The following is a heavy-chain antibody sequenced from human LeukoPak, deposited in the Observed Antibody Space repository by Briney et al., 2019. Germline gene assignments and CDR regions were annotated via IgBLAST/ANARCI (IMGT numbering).Heavy chain of an antibody. CDR1: GFTFSSYS. CDR3: ARFRSYWYYMDV. D-gene: IGHD2-8*02. V-gene: IGHV3-21*01. J-gene: IGHJ6*03. CDR2: IRSSSSYI. Sequence: GGSLRLSCAASGFTFSSYSMNWVRLAPGKGLEWVSSIRSSSSYIYYADSVKGRFTISRDNAKNSLYLQMNSLRAEDTAVYYCARFRSYWYYMDVWGKGTTVTVSS.